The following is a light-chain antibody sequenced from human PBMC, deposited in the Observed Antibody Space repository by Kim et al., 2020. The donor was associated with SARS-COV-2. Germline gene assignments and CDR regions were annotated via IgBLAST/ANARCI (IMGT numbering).Light chain of an antibody. J-gene: IGKJ5*01. Sequence: ATLSLSPGERATLSCRASQSVGTYLAWYQQKPGQAPRLLIYDASKRATGIPARFRGSGSGTDLTLTIGTLEPEDSAVYYCQQRGNFGQGTRLEIK. CDR1: QSVGTY. CDR3: QQRGN. V-gene: IGKV3-11*01. CDR2: DAS.